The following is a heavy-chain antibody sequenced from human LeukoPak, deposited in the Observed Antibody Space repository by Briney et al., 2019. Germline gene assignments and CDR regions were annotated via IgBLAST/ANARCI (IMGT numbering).Heavy chain of an antibody. CDR2: ISGSGGST. CDR1: GFTFSSYA. V-gene: IGHV3-23*01. CDR3: AKGWSVTMVMAAPGD. Sequence: PGGSLRLSCAASGFTFSSYAMSWVRQAPGKGLEWVSAISGSGGSTYYADSVKGRFTISRDNSKNTQSLQMNSLRAEDTALYYCAKGWSVTMVMAAPGDWGQGALVTVSS. J-gene: IGHJ4*02. D-gene: IGHD3-10*01.